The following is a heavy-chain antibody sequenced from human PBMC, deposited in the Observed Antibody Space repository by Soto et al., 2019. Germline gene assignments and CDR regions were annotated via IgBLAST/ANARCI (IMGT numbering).Heavy chain of an antibody. Sequence: ASVKVSCKASGYVFKNYGISWVRQAPGQGPIWMGWISAYNGDINYAQSFQGRLTLTTDTSTSTAYMELRSLRSDDTATYYCVRDFLHYDVLTGSYSDCFDPWGQGSLVTVS. CDR1: GYVFKNYG. CDR3: VRDFLHYDVLTGSYSDCFDP. V-gene: IGHV1-18*01. CDR2: ISAYNGDI. D-gene: IGHD3-9*01. J-gene: IGHJ5*02.